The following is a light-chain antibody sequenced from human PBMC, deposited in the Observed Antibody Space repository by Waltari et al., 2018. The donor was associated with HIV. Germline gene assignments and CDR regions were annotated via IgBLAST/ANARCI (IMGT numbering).Light chain of an antibody. CDR1: ELANQY. CDR3: QSAATSGTSVV. J-gene: IGLJ2*01. CDR2: RDS. V-gene: IGLV3-25*03. Sequence: SDLTQAPSVSVSPGQTASISCSGHELANQYVHWYQEKAGQAPVLVIFRDSERPLGIPERISGSRSGILATLTISGVLAEDEADYYCQSAATSGTSVVFGGGTKLTVL.